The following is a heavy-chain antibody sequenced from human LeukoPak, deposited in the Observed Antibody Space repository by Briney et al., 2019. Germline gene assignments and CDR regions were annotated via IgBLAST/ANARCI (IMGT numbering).Heavy chain of an antibody. J-gene: IGHJ6*02. V-gene: IGHV3-23*01. Sequence: GGAPVPSRAAPGFPFCNYALRWGRQAPRQGVGWGSACSCSGGCTYYADSVKGRFTISRDNSKNTLYLQMNSLRAEDTAVYYCAKLGSGRSYYYYYGMDVWGQGTTVTVSS. CDR3: AKLGSGRSYYYYYGMDV. D-gene: IGHD1-14*01. CDR2: CSCSGGCT. CDR1: GFPFCNYA.